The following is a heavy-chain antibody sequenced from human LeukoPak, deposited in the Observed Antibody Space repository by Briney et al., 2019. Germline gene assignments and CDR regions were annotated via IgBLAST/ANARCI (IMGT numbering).Heavy chain of an antibody. CDR2: IYYSGST. V-gene: IGHV4-59*01. CDR1: GGSINSYY. CDR3: TSGGMVSGDY. J-gene: IGHJ4*01. Sequence: SETLSLTCTVSGGSINSYYWSWIRQPPGKGLEWIGYIYYSGSTNYNPSLKSRVTISRDTSTNQFSLKLRSVTAADTAVYYCTSGGMVSGDYWGHGTLVTVS. D-gene: IGHD2-8*01.